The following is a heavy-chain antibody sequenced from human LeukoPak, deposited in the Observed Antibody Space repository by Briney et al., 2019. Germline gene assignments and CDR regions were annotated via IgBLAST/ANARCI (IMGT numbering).Heavy chain of an antibody. Sequence: PGGSLRLTCAGSGFNFGDYYMSWIRQAPGKGLEWVSATSSSDDGTYHADSVRGRFTIYRDNFRNTLYLQMNRLRVEDAALYYCARAPVTSCRGAFCYPFDLWGQGVLVTVSS. D-gene: IGHD2-21*01. CDR3: ARAPVTSCRGAFCYPFDL. CDR1: GFNFGDYY. J-gene: IGHJ4*02. V-gene: IGHV3-11*01. CDR2: TSSSDDGT.